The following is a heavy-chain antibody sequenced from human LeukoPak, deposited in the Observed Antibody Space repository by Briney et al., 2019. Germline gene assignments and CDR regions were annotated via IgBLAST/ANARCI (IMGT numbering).Heavy chain of an antibody. V-gene: IGHV3-49*04. J-gene: IGHJ4*02. CDR1: GFTFGDYA. CDR3: TSTYDFWSGPLDY. Sequence: GGSLRLSCTASGFTFGDYAMSWVRQAPGKGLEWVGFIRSKAYGGTTEYAASVKGRFTISRDDSKSIAYLQMNSLKTEDTAVYYCTSTYDFWSGPLDYWGQGTLVTVSS. CDR2: IRSKAYGGTT. D-gene: IGHD3-3*01.